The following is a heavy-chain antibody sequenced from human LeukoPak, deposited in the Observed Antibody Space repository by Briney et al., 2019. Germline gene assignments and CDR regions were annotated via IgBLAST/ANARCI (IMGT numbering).Heavy chain of an antibody. CDR2: ISSDGSRK. CDR3: ARALPSRRYYFDF. V-gene: IGHV3-30*03. D-gene: IGHD6-13*01. Sequence: GGSLRLSCAASGFTFSSYGMHWVRQAPGKGLEWVAVISSDGSRKYFADSVKGRFTISRDNAKNSLYLQMNRLRAEDTAVYYCARALPSRRYYFDFWGQGTLVTVSS. CDR1: GFTFSSYG. J-gene: IGHJ4*02.